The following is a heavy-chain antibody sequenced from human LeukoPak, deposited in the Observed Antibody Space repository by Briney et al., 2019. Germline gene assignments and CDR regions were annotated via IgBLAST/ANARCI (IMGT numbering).Heavy chain of an antibody. CDR3: AKVRHIVVVPAQDLYCTNGVCYTGDY. D-gene: IGHD2-8*01. Sequence: GRSLRLSCAASGFTFSSYGMHWVRQAPGKGLEWVAVISYDGSNKYYADSVKGRFTISRDNSKNTLYLQMSSLRAEDTAVYYCAKVRHIVVVPAQDLYCTNGVCYTGDYWGQGTLVTVSS. CDR2: ISYDGSNK. J-gene: IGHJ4*02. V-gene: IGHV3-30*18. CDR1: GFTFSSYG.